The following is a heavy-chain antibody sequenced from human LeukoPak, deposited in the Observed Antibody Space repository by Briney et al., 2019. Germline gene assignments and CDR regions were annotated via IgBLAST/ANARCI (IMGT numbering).Heavy chain of an antibody. CDR3: ANHILGYCSGGSCANFDH. V-gene: IGHV3-23*01. CDR2: INGSGGST. Sequence: PGGSLRLSCAASGFTFSSYAMSWVRQAPGKRLEWVSAINGSGGSTYYADSVKGRFTISRDNSKNTLYLQMNSLRAEDTAVYYCANHILGYCSGGSCANFDHWGQGTLVTVSS. J-gene: IGHJ4*02. D-gene: IGHD2-15*01. CDR1: GFTFSSYA.